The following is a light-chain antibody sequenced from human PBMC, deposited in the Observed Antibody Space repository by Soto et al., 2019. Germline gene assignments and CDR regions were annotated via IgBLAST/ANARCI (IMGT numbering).Light chain of an antibody. Sequence: EIVLTQSPGTLSLSPGERATLSCRASEIITTRFIAWYQQKRGQAPRLVIWGASRRATGIPDRFSGIGSGTDFTLTVSRLEPEDFAVYYCQQYSVSPWTFGQGTRVEIK. CDR1: EIITTRF. V-gene: IGKV3-20*01. CDR2: GAS. CDR3: QQYSVSPWT. J-gene: IGKJ1*01.